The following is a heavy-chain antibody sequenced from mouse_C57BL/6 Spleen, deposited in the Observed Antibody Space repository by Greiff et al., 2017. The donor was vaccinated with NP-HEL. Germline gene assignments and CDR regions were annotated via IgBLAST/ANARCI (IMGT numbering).Heavy chain of an antibody. D-gene: IGHD2-3*01. CDR2: IRNKANGYTT. J-gene: IGHJ4*01. CDR3: ARSDGYYHYAMDY. CDR1: GFTFTDYY. V-gene: IGHV7-3*01. Sequence: EVQRVESGGGLVQPGGSLSLSCAASGFTFTDYYMSWVRQPPGKALEWLGFIRNKANGYTTEYSASVKGRFTISRDNSQSILYLQMNALRAEDSATYYCARSDGYYHYAMDYWGQGTSVTVSS.